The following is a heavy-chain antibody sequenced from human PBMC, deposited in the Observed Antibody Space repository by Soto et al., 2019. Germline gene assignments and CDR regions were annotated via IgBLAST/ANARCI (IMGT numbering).Heavy chain of an antibody. CDR3: AKEPAGGGRNLDY. D-gene: IGHD1-1*01. CDR1: GFAFSNYA. V-gene: IGHV3-23*01. J-gene: IGHJ4*02. Sequence: GGPLRLSCTASGFAFSNYAMGWVRQAPGKGLEWVSSISTSIDATYYADSVKGRFTISRDYSKKTLYLQMNSLRAEASAVYYCAKEPAGGGRNLDYWGQGTQVTVSS. CDR2: ISTSIDAT.